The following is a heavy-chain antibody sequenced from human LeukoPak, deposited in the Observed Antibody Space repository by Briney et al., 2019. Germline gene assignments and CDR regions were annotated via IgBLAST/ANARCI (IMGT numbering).Heavy chain of an antibody. CDR1: GDSFSGYY. V-gene: IGHV4-34*01. Sequence: SETLSLTCAIYGDSFSGYYWSWLRQPPGKGLEWIGEINHSGSTNYHPSLNSRVTISVHTSKNQFSLKLSSVTAADTAVYYCARRSYNSPFRYWGQGTLVTVSS. CDR2: INHSGST. D-gene: IGHD5-24*01. CDR3: ARRSYNSPFRY. J-gene: IGHJ4*02.